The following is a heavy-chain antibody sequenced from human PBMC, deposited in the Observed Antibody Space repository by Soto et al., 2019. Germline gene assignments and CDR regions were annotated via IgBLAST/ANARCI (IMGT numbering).Heavy chain of an antibody. Sequence: RLGSAACRDSVRNYGMTLTRQTPGRGLEWVANIKEDGSEKYYVDSVKGRFTISRDNAKTSLYLQMNSLRAEDTAVYYCARGYYYDRSGYYPDHWGQGTLVNVSS. J-gene: IGHJ4*02. D-gene: IGHD3-22*01. CDR2: IKEDGSEK. V-gene: IGHV3-7*05. CDR3: ARGYYYDRSGYYPDH. CDR1: RDSVRNYG.